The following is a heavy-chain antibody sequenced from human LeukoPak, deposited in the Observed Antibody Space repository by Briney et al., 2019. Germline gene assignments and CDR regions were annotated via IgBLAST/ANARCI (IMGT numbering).Heavy chain of an antibody. CDR3: ARVSVGSVPNSDY. CDR2: ISSSSSYI. D-gene: IGHD3-10*01. J-gene: IGHJ4*02. V-gene: IGHV3-21*01. Sequence: GGSLRLSCAASGFTFSSYSMNWVRQAPGKGLEWVSSISSSSSYIYYADSVKGRFTISRDNAKNSLYLQMNSLRAEDTAVYYCARVSVGSVPNSDYWGQGTLVTVSS. CDR1: GFTFSSYS.